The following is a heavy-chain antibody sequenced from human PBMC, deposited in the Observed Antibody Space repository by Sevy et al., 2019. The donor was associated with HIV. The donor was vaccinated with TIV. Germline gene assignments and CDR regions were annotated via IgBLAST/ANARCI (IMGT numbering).Heavy chain of an antibody. CDR1: GFAFYDYS. CDR2: LSFGCGKI. V-gene: IGHV3-23*01. J-gene: IGHJ4*02. CDR3: AREGCTRPHDY. D-gene: IGHD2-8*01. Sequence: GGSLRLSCAASGFAFYDYSMSWIRQAPGKGLEWVATLSFGCGKINYADSVKGRFTISRDNSTNSFYLQMDNLRVEDTALYYCAREGCTRPHDYWRQGTRVTVSS.